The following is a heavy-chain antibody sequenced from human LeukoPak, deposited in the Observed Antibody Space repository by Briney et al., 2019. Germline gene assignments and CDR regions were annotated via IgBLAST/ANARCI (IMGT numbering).Heavy chain of an antibody. Sequence: GGSLRLSCSASGFPFSSYAMHWVRQDPGKGLEYVSAISDSGGSTYYADSVKGRFTISRDNSKNTLYLQMSSLRSEDTAVYFCVRGYSFGPYGMDVWGQGTTVIVSS. CDR3: VRGYSFGPYGMDV. CDR1: GFPFSSYA. J-gene: IGHJ6*02. D-gene: IGHD2-15*01. CDR2: ISDSGGST. V-gene: IGHV3-64D*09.